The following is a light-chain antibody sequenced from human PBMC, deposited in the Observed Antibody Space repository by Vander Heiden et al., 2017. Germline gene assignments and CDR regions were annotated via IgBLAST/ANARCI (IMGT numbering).Light chain of an antibody. CDR2: DNN. CDR3: GTWDSSLSAGYV. Sequence: SVLTQPPSVSAAPGQTVTISCSGRSSNLGNNSVSWSQPPPGTAPKLLIYDNNKRPSGIPDRFSGSKSGTSATLCSTGLQTGDEADYYCGTWDSSLSAGYVFGTGTKVTVL. V-gene: IGLV1-51*01. CDR1: SSNLGNNS. J-gene: IGLJ1*01.